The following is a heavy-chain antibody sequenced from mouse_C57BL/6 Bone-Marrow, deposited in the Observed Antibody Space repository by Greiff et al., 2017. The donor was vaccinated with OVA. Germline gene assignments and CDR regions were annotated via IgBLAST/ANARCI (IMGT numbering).Heavy chain of an antibody. CDR1: GYAFSSSW. CDR2: IYPGDGDT. D-gene: IGHD1-1*01. V-gene: IGHV1-82*01. CDR3: ALYYYGRGLWYFDV. J-gene: IGHJ1*03. Sequence: QVQLQQSGPELVKPGASVKISCKASGYAFSSSWMNWVKQRPGKGLEWIGRIYPGDGDTNYNGKFKGKATLTADKSSSTAYMQLSSLTSEDSAVYFCALYYYGRGLWYFDVWGTGTTVTVSS.